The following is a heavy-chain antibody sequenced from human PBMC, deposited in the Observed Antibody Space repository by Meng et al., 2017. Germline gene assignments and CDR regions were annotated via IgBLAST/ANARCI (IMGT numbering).Heavy chain of an antibody. Sequence: GESLKISCAASTFSLSGYYMSWIRQAPGKGLEWVSYISSSGATIFYADSVKGRFTISRDNTKNSLYLQMNSLRVEDTAVYYCARDPLGIAVAATGAYWGQGTLVTGAS. CDR1: TFSLSGYY. CDR3: ARDPLGIAVAATGAY. D-gene: IGHD6-19*01. V-gene: IGHV3-11*01. J-gene: IGHJ4*02. CDR2: ISSSGATI.